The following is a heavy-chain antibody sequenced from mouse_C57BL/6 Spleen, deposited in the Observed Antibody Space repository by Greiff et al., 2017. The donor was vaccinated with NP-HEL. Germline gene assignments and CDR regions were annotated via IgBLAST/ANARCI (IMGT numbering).Heavy chain of an antibody. Sequence: EVKLVESGEGLVKPGGSLKLSCAASGFTFSSYAMSWVRQTPEKRLEWVAYISSGGDYIYYADTVKGRFTISRDNARNTLYLQMSSLKSEDTAMYYCTRDGLTGPGFAYWGQGTLVTVSA. CDR3: TRDGLTGPGFAY. CDR1: GFTFSSYA. CDR2: ISSGGDYI. J-gene: IGHJ3*01. D-gene: IGHD4-1*01. V-gene: IGHV5-9-1*02.